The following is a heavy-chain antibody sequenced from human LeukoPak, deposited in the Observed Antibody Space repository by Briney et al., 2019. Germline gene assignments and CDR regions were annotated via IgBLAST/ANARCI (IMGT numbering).Heavy chain of an antibody. CDR3: ARGYSSSWYGYFQH. J-gene: IGHJ1*01. V-gene: IGHV4-4*07. Sequence: SETLSLTCTIPGGPISSYYWSWIRQPAGKGLEWIGRFYTSGSPNYNPSLKSRVTMSVDTSKNQFSLKLSSVTAADTAVYYCARGYSSSWYGYFQHWGQGTLVTVSS. CDR1: GGPISSYY. CDR2: FYTSGSP. D-gene: IGHD6-13*01.